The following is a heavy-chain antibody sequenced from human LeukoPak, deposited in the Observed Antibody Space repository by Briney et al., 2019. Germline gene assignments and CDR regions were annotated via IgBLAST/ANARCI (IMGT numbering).Heavy chain of an antibody. V-gene: IGHV1-24*01. CDR3: AMAPGSSGYYPFDY. Sequence: ASVKVSCKVSGYTLTELSMHWVRQAPGKGLEWMGGFDPEDGETIYAQKFQGRVTMTEDTSTDTAYMELSSLRSEDTAVYYCAMAPGSSGYYPFDYWGQGTLVTVSS. D-gene: IGHD3-22*01. J-gene: IGHJ4*02. CDR2: FDPEDGET. CDR1: GYTLTELS.